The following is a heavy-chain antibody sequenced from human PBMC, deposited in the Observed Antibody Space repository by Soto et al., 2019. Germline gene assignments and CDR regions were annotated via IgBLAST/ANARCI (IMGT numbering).Heavy chain of an antibody. D-gene: IGHD1-26*01. CDR1: GGSISSYY. J-gene: IGHJ4*02. CDR2: IYYSGST. CDR3: ARGLSGSYYNY. V-gene: IGHV4-59*01. Sequence: SETLSLTCTVSGGSISSYYWSWIRQPPGKGLEWIGYIYYSGSTNYNPSLKSRVTISVDTSKNQFSLKLSSVTAADTAVYYCARGLSGSYYNYWGQGTLVTVSS.